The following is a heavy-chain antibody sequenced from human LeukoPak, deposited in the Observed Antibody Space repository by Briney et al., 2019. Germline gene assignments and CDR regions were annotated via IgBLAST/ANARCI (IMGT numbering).Heavy chain of an antibody. CDR3: AREVFFARSGYLKAFHI. D-gene: IGHD3-3*01. V-gene: IGHV4-59*01. J-gene: IGHJ3*02. CDR2: TQYRGST. Sequence: PQSLSLTCTVSGGSLSSYYWSWIRPPPEEGLGWISYTQYRGSTNYKPSLKRRVTISVERSKNQFSVKLSSVTAADTAVYYCAREVFFARSGYLKAFHIWGQGTMVTVSS. CDR1: GGSLSSYY.